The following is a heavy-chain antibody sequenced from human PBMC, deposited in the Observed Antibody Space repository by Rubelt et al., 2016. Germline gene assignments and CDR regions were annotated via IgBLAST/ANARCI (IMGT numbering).Heavy chain of an antibody. J-gene: IGHJ5*02. V-gene: IGHV1-3*01. CDR1: GGTFSSYA. D-gene: IGHD2-2*01. Sequence: QVQLVQSGAEVKKPGSSVKVSCKASGGTFSSYAISWVRQAPGQGLEWKGWINAGNGNTKYSSKFQGRVTITRDTAASTAYMELSSLRSEDTAVYYCARGKYQLLSWFDPWGQGTLVTVSS. CDR2: INAGNGNT. CDR3: ARGKYQLLSWFDP.